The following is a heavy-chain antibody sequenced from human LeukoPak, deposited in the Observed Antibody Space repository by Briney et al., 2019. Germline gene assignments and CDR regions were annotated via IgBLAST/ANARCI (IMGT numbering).Heavy chain of an antibody. V-gene: IGHV3-9*01. Sequence: GGSLRLSCAASGFTFSSFWMHWVRQAPGKGLEWVSGISWNSGSIGYADSVKGRFTISRDNAKNSLYLQMNSLRAEDTALYYCAKGYSSSWLIDYWGQGTLVTVSS. J-gene: IGHJ4*02. CDR2: ISWNSGSI. CDR1: GFTFSSFW. D-gene: IGHD6-13*01. CDR3: AKGYSSSWLIDY.